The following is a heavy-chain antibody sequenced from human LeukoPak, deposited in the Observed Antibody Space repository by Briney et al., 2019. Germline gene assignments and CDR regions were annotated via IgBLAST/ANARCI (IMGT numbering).Heavy chain of an antibody. CDR3: ARDPEGGAFDM. J-gene: IGHJ3*02. V-gene: IGHV3-7*01. Sequence: PGGSLRLSCAASGFTFSRYWMSWVRQASGKGLEWVANITPDGSQKYYLDSVKGRFTISRDNAKNLLFLQMNNLRTEDTAVYYCARDPEGGAFDMWGQGTMVTVSS. CDR1: GFTFSRYW. CDR2: ITPDGSQK. D-gene: IGHD3-16*01.